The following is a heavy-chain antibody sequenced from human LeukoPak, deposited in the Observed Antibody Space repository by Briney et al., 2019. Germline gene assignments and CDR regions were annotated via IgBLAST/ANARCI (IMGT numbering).Heavy chain of an antibody. CDR3: ARGEFGELLSYYYGMDV. D-gene: IGHD3-10*01. Sequence: SQTLSLTCTVSGGSISSGDYYWSWIRQPPGKGLEWIGYIYYGGSTYYNPSLKSRVTISVDTSKNQFSLKLSSVTAADTAVYYCARGEFGELLSYYYGMDVWGKGTTVTVSS. V-gene: IGHV4-30-4*01. CDR2: IYYGGST. J-gene: IGHJ6*04. CDR1: GGSISSGDYY.